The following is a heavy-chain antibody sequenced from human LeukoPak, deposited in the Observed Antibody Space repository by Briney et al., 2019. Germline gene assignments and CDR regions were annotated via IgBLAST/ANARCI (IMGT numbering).Heavy chain of an antibody. CDR3: ATFRQVLLPFEA. CDR2: IFQGGGEI. CDR1: GFTFSTFA. J-gene: IGHJ5*02. D-gene: IGHD3-9*01. Sequence: GGSLRLSCAASGFTFSTFAMIWVRQPPGKGLEWVSSIFQGGGEIHYADSVRGRFTISRDNSKSTLFLQMNSLRAEDTAIYYCATFRQVLLPFEAWGQGTLVTVSS. V-gene: IGHV3-23*01.